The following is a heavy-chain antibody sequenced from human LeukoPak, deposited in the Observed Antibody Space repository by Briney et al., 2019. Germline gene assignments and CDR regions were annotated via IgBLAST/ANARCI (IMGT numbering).Heavy chain of an antibody. Sequence: ASVKVSCKASGYTFTSYAMHWVRQAPGQRLEWMGWINAGNGNTKYSQKFQGRVTITRDTSASTAYMELSSLRSEDTAVYYCARGSGIQDYYYYYMDVWGKGTTVTVSS. V-gene: IGHV1-3*01. CDR1: GYTFTSYA. D-gene: IGHD6-19*01. CDR3: ARGSGIQDYYYYYMDV. CDR2: INAGNGNT. J-gene: IGHJ6*03.